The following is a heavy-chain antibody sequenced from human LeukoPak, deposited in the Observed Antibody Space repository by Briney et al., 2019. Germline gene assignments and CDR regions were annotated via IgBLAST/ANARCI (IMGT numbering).Heavy chain of an antibody. J-gene: IGHJ1*01. V-gene: IGHV4-30-4*08. CDR2: IYYSGST. Sequence: SETLSLTCTVSGGSISSGDYYWSWIRQPPGKGLEWIGYIYYSGSTYYNPSLKSRVTISVDTSKNQFSLELSSVTAADTAVYYCARSRYYDFWSGYYGYFQHWGQGTLVTVSS. CDR3: ARSRYYDFWSGYYGYFQH. CDR1: GGSISSGDYY. D-gene: IGHD3-3*01.